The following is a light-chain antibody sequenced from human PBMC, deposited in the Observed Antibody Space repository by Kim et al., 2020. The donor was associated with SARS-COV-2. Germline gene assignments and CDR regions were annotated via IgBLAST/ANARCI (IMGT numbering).Light chain of an antibody. CDR3: QAWDSSTHVV. Sequence: SYELTQPPSVSVSPGQIASITCSGDKLGDKYACWYQQKPGQSPALVIYQDSKRPSGIPERFSGSNSGNTATLTISGTQALDEADYYCQAWDSSTHVVFGG. CDR1: KLGDKY. V-gene: IGLV3-1*01. J-gene: IGLJ2*01. CDR2: QDS.